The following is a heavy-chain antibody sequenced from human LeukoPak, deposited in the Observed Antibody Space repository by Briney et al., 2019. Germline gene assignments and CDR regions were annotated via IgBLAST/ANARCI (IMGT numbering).Heavy chain of an antibody. CDR3: ARVTGYSSGWYADYYYGMDV. CDR1: GGSISSYY. CDR2: IYYSGST. V-gene: IGHV4-59*01. D-gene: IGHD6-19*01. Sequence: PSETLSLTCTVSGGSISSYYWSWIRQPPGKGLEWIGYIYYSGSTNYNTSLKSRATISVDTSKNQFSLKLSSVTAADTAVYYCARVTGYSSGWYADYYYGMDVWGQGTTVTVSS. J-gene: IGHJ6*02.